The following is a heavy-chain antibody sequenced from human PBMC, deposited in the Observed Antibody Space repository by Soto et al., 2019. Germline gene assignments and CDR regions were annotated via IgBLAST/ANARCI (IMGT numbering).Heavy chain of an antibody. CDR2: FDPEDGET. V-gene: IGHV1-24*01. Sequence: ASVKVSRTASRYTLAVLAIHGARKTPGKRHEWMGGFDPEDGETIYAQKFQSRVTMTEDTSTDTAYMELSSLRSEDTAVYYCATVVPSPVLRFLEWLPFDDRGQGTLVTVSS. CDR3: ATVVPSPVLRFLEWLPFDD. J-gene: IGHJ4*02. D-gene: IGHD3-3*01. CDR1: RYTLAVLA.